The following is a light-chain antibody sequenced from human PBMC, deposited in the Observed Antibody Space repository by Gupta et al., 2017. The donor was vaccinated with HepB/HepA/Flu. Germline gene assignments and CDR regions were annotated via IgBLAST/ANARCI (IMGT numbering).Light chain of an antibody. CDR3: PQRSNWPST. V-gene: IGKV3-11*01. CDR2: DAS. Sequence: EIVLTQSPATLSLSPGERATLSCRASQSVSSYLAWYQQKPGQAPRLLIYDASNRATGIPARFSGSGSGTDFTLTIRSLEPEDFAVYYCPQRSNWPSTFGQGTKMEIK. CDR1: QSVSSY. J-gene: IGKJ1*01.